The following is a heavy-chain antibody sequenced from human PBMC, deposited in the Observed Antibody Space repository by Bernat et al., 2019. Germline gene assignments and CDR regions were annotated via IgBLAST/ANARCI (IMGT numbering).Heavy chain of an antibody. V-gene: IGHV3-30-3*01. CDR3: AGAAGTSSYYYYGMDV. J-gene: IGHJ6*02. Sequence: QVQLVESGGGVVQPGRSLRLSCAASGFTFSSYAMHWVRQAPGKGLEWVAVISYDGSNKYYADSVKGRFTISRDNSKNTLYLQMNSLRAEDTAVYYCAGAAGTSSYYYYGMDVWGQGTTVTVSS. CDR2: ISYDGSNK. CDR1: GFTFSSYA. D-gene: IGHD6-13*01.